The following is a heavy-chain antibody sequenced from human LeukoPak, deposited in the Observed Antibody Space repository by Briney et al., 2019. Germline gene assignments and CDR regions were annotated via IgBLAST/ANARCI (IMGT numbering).Heavy chain of an antibody. D-gene: IGHD6-13*01. CDR2: IYYSGST. J-gene: IGHJ4*02. V-gene: IGHV4-59*01. Sequence: SETLSLTCAVYGGSFSGYYWSWIRQPPGKGLEWIGYIYYSGSTNYNPSLKSRVTISVDTSKNQFSLRLSSVTAADTAVYYCARVTGYMTEDYFDYWGQGTLVTVSS. CDR1: GGSFSGYY. CDR3: ARVTGYMTEDYFDY.